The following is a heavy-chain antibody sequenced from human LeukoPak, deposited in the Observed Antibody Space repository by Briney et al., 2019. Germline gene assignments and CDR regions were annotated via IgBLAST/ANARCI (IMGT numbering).Heavy chain of an antibody. V-gene: IGHV3-21*01. J-gene: IGHJ4*02. CDR1: GFTFSSYS. D-gene: IGHD3-16*02. Sequence: GGSLRLSCAASGFTFSSYSMNWVRQAPGKGLEWVSSISSSSSYIYYADSAKGRFTISRDNAKNSLYLQMNSLRAEDTAVYYCARDEDYVWGSYRLDHWGQGTLVTVSS. CDR3: ARDEDYVWGSYRLDH. CDR2: ISSSSSYI.